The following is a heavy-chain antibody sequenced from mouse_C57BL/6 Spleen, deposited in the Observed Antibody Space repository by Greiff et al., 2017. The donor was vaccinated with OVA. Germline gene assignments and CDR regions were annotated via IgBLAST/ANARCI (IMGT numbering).Heavy chain of an antibody. CDR3: AMGYYDSSQYFDV. CDR1: GYTFTTYP. D-gene: IGHD1-1*01. CDR2: FHPYNDDT. J-gene: IGHJ1*03. Sequence: VQLQQSGAELVKPGASVKMSCKASGYTFTTYPIEWMKQNHGQSLEWIGNFHPYNDDTKYNEKFKGKATLTVEKSSSTVYLELSRLTSDDSAVYYCAMGYYDSSQYFDVWGTGTTVTVSS. V-gene: IGHV1-47*01.